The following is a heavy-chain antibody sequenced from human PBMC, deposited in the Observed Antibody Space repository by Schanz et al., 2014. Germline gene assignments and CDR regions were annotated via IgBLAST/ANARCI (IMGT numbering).Heavy chain of an antibody. J-gene: IGHJ5*02. CDR3: ARGPLGTSP. CDR1: GYTFSDYG. D-gene: IGHD5-12*01. CDR2: INAGTGNT. Sequence: QVQLVQSGAEVKKPGSSVKVSCKSSGYTFSDYGITWVRQAPGQRLEWMGWINAGTGNTEYSQKFQGRVTITRDTLASTAYMEVSSLRSEDTAVYYCARGPLGTSPWGQGTLVTVSS. V-gene: IGHV1-3*01.